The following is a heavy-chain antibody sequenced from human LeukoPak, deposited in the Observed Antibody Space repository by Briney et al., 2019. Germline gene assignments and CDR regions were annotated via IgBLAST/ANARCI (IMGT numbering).Heavy chain of an antibody. CDR3: ARDVDYGDYVFDY. V-gene: IGHV4-34*01. CDR1: GGSFSGYY. Sequence: PSETLSLTCAVYGGSFSGYYWSWIRQPPGKGLEWIGEINHSGSTNYNPSLKSRVTISVDTSKNQFSLKLSSVTAVDTAVYYCARDVDYGDYVFDYWGQGTLVTVSS. CDR2: INHSGST. D-gene: IGHD4-17*01. J-gene: IGHJ4*02.